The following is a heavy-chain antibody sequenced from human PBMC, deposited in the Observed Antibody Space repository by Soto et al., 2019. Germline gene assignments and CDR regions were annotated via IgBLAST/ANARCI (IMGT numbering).Heavy chain of an antibody. CDR3: ARDLRPNYYDSSGYYPRPFHP. V-gene: IGHV1-18*01. Sequence: ASVKVSCKASGYTFTSYGISWVRQAPGQGLEWMGWISAYNGNTNYAQKLQGRVTMTTDTSTSTAYMELRSLRSDDTAVYYCARDLRPNYYDSSGYYPRPFHPWGQGTLVTVSS. J-gene: IGHJ5*02. CDR2: ISAYNGNT. D-gene: IGHD3-22*01. CDR1: GYTFTSYG.